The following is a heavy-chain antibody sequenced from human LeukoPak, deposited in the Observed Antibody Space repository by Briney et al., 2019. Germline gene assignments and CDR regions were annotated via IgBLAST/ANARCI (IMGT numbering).Heavy chain of an antibody. D-gene: IGHD3-22*01. CDR3: ARDRQTYYYDSSGYSDAFDI. V-gene: IGHV3-21*01. CDR1: GFTFSSYG. Sequence: PGGSLRLSCAASGFTFSSYGMSWVRQAPGKGLEWVSSISSSSSYIYYADSVKGRFTISRDNAKNSLYLQMNSLRAEDTAVYYCARDRQTYYYDSSGYSDAFDIWGQGTMVTVSS. CDR2: ISSSSSYI. J-gene: IGHJ3*02.